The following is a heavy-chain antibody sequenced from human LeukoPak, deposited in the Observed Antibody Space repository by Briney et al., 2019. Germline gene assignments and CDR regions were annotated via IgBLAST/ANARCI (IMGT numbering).Heavy chain of an antibody. CDR3: ARVRWLQPIFDY. D-gene: IGHD5-24*01. V-gene: IGHV4-34*01. Sequence: SETLSHTCAVYGGSFSGYYWSWIRQPPGKGLEWIGEINHSGSTNYNPSLKSRVTISVDTSKNQFSLKLSSVTAADTAVYYCARVRWLQPIFDYWGQGTLVTVSS. J-gene: IGHJ4*02. CDR1: GGSFSGYY. CDR2: INHSGST.